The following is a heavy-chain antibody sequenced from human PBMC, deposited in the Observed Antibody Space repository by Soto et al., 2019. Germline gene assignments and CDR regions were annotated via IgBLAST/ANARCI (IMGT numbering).Heavy chain of an antibody. CDR1: GFTFSSYA. Sequence: QVQLVESGGGVVQPGRSLRLSCAVSGFTFSSYAMHWVRQAPGKGLGWVALISYDGSNKYYADSVKGRFTISRDNSKNTLYLQMNSLRAEDTAVYYCARPVVIEAAGTNFQHWGQGTLVTVSS. CDR3: ARPVVIEAAGTNFQH. D-gene: IGHD6-13*01. CDR2: ISYDGSNK. V-gene: IGHV3-30-3*01. J-gene: IGHJ1*01.